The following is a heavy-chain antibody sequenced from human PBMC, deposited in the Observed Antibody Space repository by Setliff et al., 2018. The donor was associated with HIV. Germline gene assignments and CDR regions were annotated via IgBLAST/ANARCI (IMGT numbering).Heavy chain of an antibody. CDR1: GGSFSGYY. V-gene: IGHV4-34*12. J-gene: IGHJ5*02. CDR3: ARDGRYSFGYNWFDP. D-gene: IGHD5-18*01. CDR2: IIHSGGT. Sequence: SETLSLTCAVYGGSFSGYYWTWIRQPPGRGLEWIGEIIHSGGTNYNRSLKSRVTISVDTSKNQFSLNLSSVTAADTAVYYCARDGRYSFGYNWFDPWGQGTLVTVSS.